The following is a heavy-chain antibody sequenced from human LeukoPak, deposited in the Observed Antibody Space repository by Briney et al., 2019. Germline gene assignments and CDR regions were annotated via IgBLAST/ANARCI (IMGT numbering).Heavy chain of an antibody. V-gene: IGHV3-48*01. CDR2: ISSSSSTI. Sequence: GGSLRLSCAASGFTFSSYWMSWVRQAPGKGLEWVSYISSSSSTIYYADSVKGRFTISRDNAKNSLYLQMNSLRAEDTAVYYCARLYSSSSFDYWGQGTLVTVSS. CDR3: ARLYSSSSFDY. D-gene: IGHD6-13*01. J-gene: IGHJ4*02. CDR1: GFTFSSYW.